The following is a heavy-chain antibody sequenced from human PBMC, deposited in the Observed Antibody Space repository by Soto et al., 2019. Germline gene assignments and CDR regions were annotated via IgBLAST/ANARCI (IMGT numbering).Heavy chain of an antibody. V-gene: IGHV4-4*02. Sequence: SETLSLTCAVSSGSISSSNWWSWVRQPPGKGLEWIGEINHSGSTNYNPSLKSRFTISLDKSKNQFSLKLSSVTAADTAVYYCARERRITIFGVVTRYFDYWGQGTLVTVSS. CDR3: ARERRITIFGVVTRYFDY. J-gene: IGHJ4*02. CDR2: INHSGST. CDR1: SGSISSSNW. D-gene: IGHD3-3*01.